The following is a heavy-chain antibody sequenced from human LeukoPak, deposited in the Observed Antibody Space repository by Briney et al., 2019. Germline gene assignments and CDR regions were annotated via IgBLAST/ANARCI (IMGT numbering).Heavy chain of an antibody. CDR3: ARGGNPYYFDY. CDR2: ISGSGGST. D-gene: IGHD4-23*01. Sequence: GGSLRLSCAASGFTFSGYWMSWVRQAPGKGLEWVSAISGSGGSTYYADSVKGRFTISRDNSKNTLYLQMNSLRAEDTAVYYCARGGNPYYFDYWGQGTLVTVSS. V-gene: IGHV3-23*01. CDR1: GFTFSGYW. J-gene: IGHJ4*02.